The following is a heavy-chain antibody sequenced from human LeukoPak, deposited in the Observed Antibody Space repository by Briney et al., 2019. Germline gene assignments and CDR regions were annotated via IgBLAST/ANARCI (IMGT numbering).Heavy chain of an antibody. D-gene: IGHD1-1*01. CDR1: GFTFSSYA. Sequence: GGSLRLSCAASGFTFSSYAMSWVRQAPGKGLEWVSAISGSGGSTYYADSVKGRFTISRDNSKNTLYLQMNSLRAEDAAVYYCARVRNGYNAVFDLWGQGTLVTVSS. V-gene: IGHV3-23*01. J-gene: IGHJ4*02. CDR3: ARVRNGYNAVFDL. CDR2: ISGSGGST.